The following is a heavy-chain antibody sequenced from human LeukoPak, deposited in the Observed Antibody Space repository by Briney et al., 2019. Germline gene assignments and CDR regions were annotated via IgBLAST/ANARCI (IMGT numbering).Heavy chain of an antibody. D-gene: IGHD2-21*02. CDR2: IKQDGSEK. V-gene: IGHV3-7*01. J-gene: IGHJ4*02. CDR3: ARLTCGGDCYSSSIDY. Sequence: GGSLRLSCAASGFTFSNYWMSWVRQAPGKGLEWVANIKQDGSEKYYVDSVKGRFTISRDNAKNSLYLEMNSLRAEDAAIYYCARLTCGGDCYSSSIDYWGQGTLVTVSS. CDR1: GFTFSNYW.